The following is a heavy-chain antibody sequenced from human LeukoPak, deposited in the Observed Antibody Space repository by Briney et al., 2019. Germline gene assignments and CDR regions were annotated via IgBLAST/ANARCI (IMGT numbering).Heavy chain of an antibody. J-gene: IGHJ4*02. CDR1: GGTFSSYA. Sequence: SVKVSCKASGGTFSSYAISWVRQAPGRGLEWMGGIIPIFGTANYAQKFQGRVTITADESTSTAYMELSSLRSEDTAVYYCARVRYVGRGGSYADYWGQGTLVTVSS. D-gene: IGHD1-26*01. CDR3: ARVRYVGRGGSYADY. CDR2: IIPIFGTA. V-gene: IGHV1-69*13.